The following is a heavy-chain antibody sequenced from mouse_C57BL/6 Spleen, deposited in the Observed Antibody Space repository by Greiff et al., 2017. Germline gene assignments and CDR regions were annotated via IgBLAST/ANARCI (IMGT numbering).Heavy chain of an antibody. J-gene: IGHJ2*01. D-gene: IGHD6-1*01. CDR1: GFTFSSYA. CDR3: ARERVWYFDY. V-gene: IGHV5-4*01. CDR2: ISDGGSYT. Sequence: VQLKESGGGLVKPGGSLKLSCAASGFTFSSYAMSWVRQTPEKRLEWVATISDGGSYTYYPDNVKGRFTISRDNAKNNLYLQMSHLKSEDTAMYYCARERVWYFDYWGQGTTLTVSS.